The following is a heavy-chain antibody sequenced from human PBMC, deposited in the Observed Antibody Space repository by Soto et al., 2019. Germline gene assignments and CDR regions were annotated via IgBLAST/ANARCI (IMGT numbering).Heavy chain of an antibody. V-gene: IGHV3-23*01. CDR3: AKALAADGTRFDH. D-gene: IGHD6-13*01. J-gene: IGHJ5*02. CDR1: GFTLSSYP. Sequence: GASLRLSCADSGFTLSSYPMSWVRQAPGKGLEWVSTISGSGGSTYDADSVKGRFTISRDNSKNTLYLQMNRLRVEDTAVYYCAKALAADGTRFDHWGQGTLVTVPS. CDR2: ISGSGGST.